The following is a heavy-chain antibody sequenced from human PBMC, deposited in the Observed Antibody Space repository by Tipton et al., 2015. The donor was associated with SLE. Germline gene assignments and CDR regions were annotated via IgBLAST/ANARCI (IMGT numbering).Heavy chain of an antibody. CDR3: VTDFWSGYRRNFDY. CDR2: IRYDGSNK. D-gene: IGHD3-3*01. V-gene: IGHV3-30*02. CDR1: GFTFSSYG. J-gene: IGHJ4*02. Sequence: SLRLSCAASGFTFSSYGMHWVRQAPGKGLEWVAFIRYDGSNKYYADSVKGRFTISRDNSKNTLYLQMNSLRAEDTAVYYCVTDFWSGYRRNFDYWGQGTLVTVSS.